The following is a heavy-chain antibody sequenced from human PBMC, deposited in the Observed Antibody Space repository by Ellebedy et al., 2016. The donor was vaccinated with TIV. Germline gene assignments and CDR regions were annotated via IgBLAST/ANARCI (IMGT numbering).Heavy chain of an antibody. J-gene: IGHJ4*02. V-gene: IGHV4-30-4*08. CDR2: IYYSRCT. CDR3: ARWDSSSSRVYY. Sequence: MPSETLSLTCTVSGRSISSGEYYWDWIRQPPGKGLEWFGYIYYSRCTYYTPSLKRRVTISVGTSKNQFSLRLSSVTAADTAGYYCARWDSSSSRVYYWGQGTLVTVSS. D-gene: IGHD6-6*01. CDR1: GRSISSGEYY.